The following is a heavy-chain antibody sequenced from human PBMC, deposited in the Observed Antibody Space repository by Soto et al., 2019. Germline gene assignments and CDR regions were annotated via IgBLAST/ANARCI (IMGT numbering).Heavy chain of an antibody. D-gene: IGHD1-1*01. CDR3: ARGEERFDY. CDR1: GFTFGSYA. J-gene: IGHJ4*02. V-gene: IGHV3-30-3*01. Sequence: QVQLVESGGGVVQPGRSLRLSCAASGFTFGSYAMHWVRQAPGKGLEWVAVISYDGSNKYYADSVKGRFTISRDNSKNTLYLQMNSLRAEDTAVYYCARGEERFDYWGQGTLVTVSS. CDR2: ISYDGSNK.